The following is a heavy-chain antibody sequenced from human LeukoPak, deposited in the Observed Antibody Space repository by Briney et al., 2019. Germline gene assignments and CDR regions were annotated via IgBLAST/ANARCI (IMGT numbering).Heavy chain of an antibody. J-gene: IGHJ6*02. CDR3: ARGIKCVGHCGGEQGKTVYSGMDV. Sequence: SETLSLPCAVYGGSFSGYYWTWIRQSPGEGLQWIGEINHSGTTNYNPSLRSRVTISVDTSKKQFYLKLTSVTAADTAVYYCARGIKCVGHCGGEQGKTVYSGMDVWGRATQVTVSS. D-gene: IGHD2-21*01. CDR1: GGSFSGYY. V-gene: IGHV4-34*01. CDR2: INHSGTT.